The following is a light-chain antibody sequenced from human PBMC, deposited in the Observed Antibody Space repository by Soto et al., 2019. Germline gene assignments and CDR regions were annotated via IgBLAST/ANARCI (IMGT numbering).Light chain of an antibody. CDR2: AAS. V-gene: IGKV1-39*01. J-gene: IGKJ1*01. CDR1: QSISTY. CDR3: QQSYSSPPT. Sequence: DIQMTKSPSSLSASVGDRITITCRASQSISTYVNWYQQKPGKAANLLIFAASSLQSGVPSRFSGSRSGPDFTLTISSLQPEDFATYYCQQSYSSPPTFGQGTKVDIK.